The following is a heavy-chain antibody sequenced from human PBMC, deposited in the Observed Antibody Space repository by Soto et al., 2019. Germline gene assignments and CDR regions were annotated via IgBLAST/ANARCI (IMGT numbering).Heavy chain of an antibody. J-gene: IGHJ3*01. CDR3: GFGRFPSLVFDF. D-gene: IGHD3-10*01. Sequence: PSETLSLTCTFSGGSIISGGYYWSWFRQHPGEGLEWIGYIYYSGSTYYNPSLKSRVTISVDTSKNQFSLKLSSVAAADTAVYYCGFGRFPSLVFDFWVQGTMVTVSS. V-gene: IGHV4-31*03. CDR1: GGSIISGGYY. CDR2: IYYSGST.